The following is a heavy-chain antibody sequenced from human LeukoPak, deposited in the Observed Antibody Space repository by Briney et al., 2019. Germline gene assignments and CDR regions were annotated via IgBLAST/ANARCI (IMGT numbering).Heavy chain of an antibody. V-gene: IGHV4-38-2*02. CDR1: GYSISSGYY. Sequence: KASETLSLTCTVSGYSISSGYYWGWIRQPPGKGLEWIGSIYHSGSTYYNPSLKSRVTISVDTSKNQFSLKLSSVTAADTAVYYCARGPPTEGWFDPWGQGTLVTVSS. J-gene: IGHJ5*02. CDR3: ARGPPTEGWFDP. D-gene: IGHD4-17*01. CDR2: IYHSGST.